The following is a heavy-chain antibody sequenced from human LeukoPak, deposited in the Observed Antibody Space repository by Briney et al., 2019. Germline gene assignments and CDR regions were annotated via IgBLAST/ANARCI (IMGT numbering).Heavy chain of an antibody. D-gene: IGHD6-19*01. CDR3: AVVDSXGXXCHDYWXXXXXXXXXXXSXXAPXXNFD. J-gene: IGHJ4*01. Sequence: PRGSLRLSCAASGFTVSTNYMSWVRQAPGKGLEWVSVIYSGDNTYYADSVKGRFTISRDISKNTLYLQMNSLRAEDTAVYYCAVVDSXGXXCHDYWXXXXXXXXXXXSXXAPXXNFD. V-gene: IGHV3-66*01. CDR2: IYSGDNT. CDR1: GFTVSTNY.